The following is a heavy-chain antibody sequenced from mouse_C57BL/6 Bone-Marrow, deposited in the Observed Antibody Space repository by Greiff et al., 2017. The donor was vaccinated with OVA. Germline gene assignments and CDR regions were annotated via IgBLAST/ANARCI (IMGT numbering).Heavy chain of an antibody. CDR3: ARHEAPYYYGSSPWFAY. Sequence: QVQLQQSGAELVKPGASVTLSCKASGYTFTEYTIHWVKQRPGQGLEWIGWFYPGSGSIKYNEKFKDKATLTADKSSSTVYMELSRLTSEDSAVYFCARHEAPYYYGSSPWFAYWGQGTLVTVSA. J-gene: IGHJ3*01. CDR2: FYPGSGSI. V-gene: IGHV1-62-2*01. D-gene: IGHD1-1*01. CDR1: GYTFTEYT.